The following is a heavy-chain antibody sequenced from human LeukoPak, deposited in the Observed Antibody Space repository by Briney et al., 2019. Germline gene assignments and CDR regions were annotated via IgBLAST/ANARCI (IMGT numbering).Heavy chain of an antibody. CDR2: IYYSGST. Sequence: PSETLSLTCTVSGGSINYYYWSWIRQPPGKAVEWIGYIYYSGSTNYNPSLKSRVTISVDTSKNQFSLKLSSVAAADTAVYYCARLDYDYDSSGYSATFDYWGQGALVTVSS. CDR1: GGSINYYY. D-gene: IGHD3-22*01. CDR3: ARLDYDYDSSGYSATFDY. J-gene: IGHJ4*02. V-gene: IGHV4-59*08.